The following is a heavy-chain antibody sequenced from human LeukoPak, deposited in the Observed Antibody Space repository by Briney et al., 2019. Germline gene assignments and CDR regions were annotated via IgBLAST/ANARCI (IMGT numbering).Heavy chain of an antibody. D-gene: IGHD4-17*01. CDR2: IYYSGST. CDR1: GGSISSSSYY. Sequence: PSETLSLTCTVSGGSISSSSYYWGWIRQPPGKGLEWIVSIYYSGSTYYNPSLKSRLTISVDTSKNQFSLKLSSVTAADTAVYYCARQRGTTGGYYFDYWGQGTLVTVSS. J-gene: IGHJ4*02. CDR3: ARQRGTTGGYYFDY. V-gene: IGHV4-39*01.